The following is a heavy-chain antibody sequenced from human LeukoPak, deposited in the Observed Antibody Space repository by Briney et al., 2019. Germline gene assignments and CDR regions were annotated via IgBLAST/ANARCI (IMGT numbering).Heavy chain of an antibody. Sequence: GGSLRLSCAASGFTFSSYAMHWVRQAPGKGLEWVAVISYDGSNKYYADSVKGRFTISRDNSKNTLYLQMNSLRAEDTAVYYCARDRRNVGGYWGQGTLVTVSS. V-gene: IGHV3-30*04. J-gene: IGHJ4*02. CDR2: ISYDGSNK. CDR1: GFTFSSYA. CDR3: ARDRRNVGGY. D-gene: IGHD2-15*01.